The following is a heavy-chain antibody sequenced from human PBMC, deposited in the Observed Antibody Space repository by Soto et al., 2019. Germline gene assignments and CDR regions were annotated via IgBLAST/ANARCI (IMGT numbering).Heavy chain of an antibody. D-gene: IGHD5-12*01. CDR2: MNPNSGNT. J-gene: IGHJ6*02. CDR1: GYTFTSYD. CDR3: ARGGVDIVATIDYYHHYGKEV. V-gene: IGHV1-8*01. Sequence: ASVKVSCKASGYTFTSYDINWVRQATGQGLEWMGWMNPNSGNTGYAQKFQGRVTMTRNTSISTAYMELSSLRSEDTAVYYCARGGVDIVATIDYYHHYGKEVWGQGTTVTVSS.